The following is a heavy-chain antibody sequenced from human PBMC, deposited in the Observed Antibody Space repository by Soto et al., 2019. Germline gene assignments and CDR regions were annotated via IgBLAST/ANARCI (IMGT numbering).Heavy chain of an antibody. CDR2: ISYDGSNK. J-gene: IGHJ4*02. D-gene: IGHD1-26*01. Sequence: QVQLVESGGGVVQPGRSLRLSCAASGFTFSSYGMHWVRQAPGKGLEWVAVISYDGSNKYYADSVKGRFTISRDNSKNSTHLQMNSLRTDDTAVYYCTNSHKSSKLQDYWGQGTLVTVSS. V-gene: IGHV3-30*18. CDR1: GFTFSSYG. CDR3: TNSHKSSKLQDY.